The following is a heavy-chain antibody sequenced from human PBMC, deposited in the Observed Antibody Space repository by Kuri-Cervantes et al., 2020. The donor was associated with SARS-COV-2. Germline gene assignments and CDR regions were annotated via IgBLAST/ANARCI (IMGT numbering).Heavy chain of an antibody. V-gene: IGHV4-39*07. J-gene: IGHJ4*02. D-gene: IGHD6-6*01. Sequence: SETLSLTCTVSGGSISSSSYYWGWIRQPPGKGLEWIGSIYHSGSTYYNPSLKSRVTISVDTSKNQFSLKLSSVTAADTAVNYCASVYSSSSPDFDYWGQGTLVTVSS. CDR2: IYHSGST. CDR1: GGSISSSSYY. CDR3: ASVYSSSSPDFDY.